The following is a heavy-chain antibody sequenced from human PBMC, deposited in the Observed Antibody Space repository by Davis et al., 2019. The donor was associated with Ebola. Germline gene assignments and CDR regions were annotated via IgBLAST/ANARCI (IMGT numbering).Heavy chain of an antibody. J-gene: IGHJ5*02. CDR2: FYRHGNT. Sequence: GESLKISCVGTGFTFSDHGMQWVRQAPGKGLEWVSIFYRHGNTYYADSVKGRFTISSDNSKNTVYLQMSSLRSEDTAVYYCARGTGWETVFFDPWGQGTLVTVSS. D-gene: IGHD1-14*01. CDR1: GFTFSDHG. CDR3: ARGTGWETVFFDP. V-gene: IGHV3-NL1*01.